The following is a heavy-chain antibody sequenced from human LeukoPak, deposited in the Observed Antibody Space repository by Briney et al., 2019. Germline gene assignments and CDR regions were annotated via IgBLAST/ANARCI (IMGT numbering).Heavy chain of an antibody. CDR2: IIPIFGAT. CDR3: ARDTVAVAGTFDY. J-gene: IGHJ4*02. V-gene: IGHV1-69*01. D-gene: IGHD6-19*01. Sequence: SVKVSCKASGGTFSSYAINWVRQAPGQGLEWMGGIIPIFGATTYAQRFQDRVMIIADESTSTAYMELSSLRSEDTAMYYCARDTVAVAGTFDYWGQGTLVTVSS. CDR1: GGTFSSYA.